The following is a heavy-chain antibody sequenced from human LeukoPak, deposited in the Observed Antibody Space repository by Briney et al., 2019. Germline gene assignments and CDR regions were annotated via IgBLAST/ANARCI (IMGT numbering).Heavy chain of an antibody. J-gene: IGHJ5*02. CDR2: IYYSGST. CDR3: ARLEGTSWTGFWLDP. V-gene: IGHV4-59*12. D-gene: IGHD6-13*01. Sequence: SETLSLTCTVSGGSISSYYWRWIRQPPGKGLVWIGYIYYSGSTNYNPSLKSRVAISVDTSKNQFTLHLSSVTGADSAAYYCARLEGTSWTGFWLDPWGQGTLVTVSS. CDR1: GGSISSYY.